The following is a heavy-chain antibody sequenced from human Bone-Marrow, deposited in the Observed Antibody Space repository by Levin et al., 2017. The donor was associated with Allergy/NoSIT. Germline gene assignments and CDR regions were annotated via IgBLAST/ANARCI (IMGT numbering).Heavy chain of an antibody. J-gene: IGHJ4*02. CDR2: ISSSGSTI. D-gene: IGHD2-15*01. CDR3: ARGWTVEVAAPPEDY. V-gene: IGHV3-48*03. Sequence: QPGGSLRLSCAASGFTFSSYEMNWVRQAPGKGLEWVSYISSSGSTIYYADSVKGRFTISRDNTKNSLYLQMNSLRAEDTAVYYCARGWTVEVAAPPEDYWGQGTLVTVSS. CDR1: GFTFSSYE.